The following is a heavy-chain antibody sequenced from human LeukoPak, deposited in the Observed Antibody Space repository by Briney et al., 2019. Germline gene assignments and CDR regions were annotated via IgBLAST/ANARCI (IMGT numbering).Heavy chain of an antibody. Sequence: ESLQISCKGSGYSFTSYWIGWVRQLPGKGLEWMGIIYPGDSDTRYSPSFQGQVTISADKSISTAYLQWSSLKASDTAMYYCARQGPYSSGWYGYDYWGQGTLVTVSS. J-gene: IGHJ4*02. CDR1: GYSFTSYW. CDR2: IYPGDSDT. D-gene: IGHD6-19*01. CDR3: ARQGPYSSGWYGYDY. V-gene: IGHV5-51*01.